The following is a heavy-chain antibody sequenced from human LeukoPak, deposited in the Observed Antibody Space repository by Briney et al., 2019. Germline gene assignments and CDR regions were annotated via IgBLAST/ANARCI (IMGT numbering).Heavy chain of an antibody. J-gene: IGHJ4*02. CDR1: GYTFTSYG. CDR2: ISAYNGNT. CDR3: ARVSGIFGVVMIDY. D-gene: IGHD3-3*01. Sequence: ASVKVSCKASGYTFTSYGISWVRQAPGQGLEWKGWISAYNGNTNYAQKLQGRVTMTTDTSTSTAHMELRSLRSDDTAVYYCARVSGIFGVVMIDYWGQGTLVTVSS. V-gene: IGHV1-18*01.